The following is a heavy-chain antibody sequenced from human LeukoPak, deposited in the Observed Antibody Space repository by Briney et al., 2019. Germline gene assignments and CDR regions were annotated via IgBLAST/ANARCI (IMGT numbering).Heavy chain of an antibody. J-gene: IGHJ4*02. CDR2: INPNSGGT. CDR3: ARGARIVVAGPEGSFDY. CDR1: GYTFTAYY. V-gene: IGHV1-2*02. Sequence: GASVKVSCKASGYTFTAYYIHWVRQAPGQGLEWMGWINPNSGGTNYAQNFQGRVTMIRDTSISTAYMELSRVTSDDTAVYYCARGARIVVAGPEGSFDYWGQGTLVTVSS. D-gene: IGHD6-19*01.